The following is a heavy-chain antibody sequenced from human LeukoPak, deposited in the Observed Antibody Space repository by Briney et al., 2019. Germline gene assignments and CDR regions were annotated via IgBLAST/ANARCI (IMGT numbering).Heavy chain of an antibody. CDR2: ISAYNGNT. Sequence: ASVKVSCKASGYTFTSYGISWVRQAPGQGLEWMGWISAYNGNTNYAQKLQGRVTMTTDTSTSTAYMELRSLRSDDTAVYYCARGTDYDFWSGYLQKTCWFDPWGQGTLVTVS. CDR3: ARGTDYDFWSGYLQKTCWFDP. CDR1: GYTFTSYG. D-gene: IGHD3-3*01. V-gene: IGHV1-18*01. J-gene: IGHJ5*02.